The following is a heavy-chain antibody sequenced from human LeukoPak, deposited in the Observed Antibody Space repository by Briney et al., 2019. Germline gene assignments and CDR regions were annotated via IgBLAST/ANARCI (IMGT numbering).Heavy chain of an antibody. D-gene: IGHD2-2*01. CDR3: ARSPARYCSSTSCYRLPFDY. J-gene: IGHJ4*02. Sequence: KPSETLSLTCAVYGGSFSGYYWSWIRQPPGKGLEWFGEINHSGSTNYNPSLKSRATISVDTSKNQFSLKLSSVTAADTAVYYCARSPARYCSSTSCYRLPFDYWGQGTLVTVSS. CDR1: GGSFSGYY. V-gene: IGHV4-34*01. CDR2: INHSGST.